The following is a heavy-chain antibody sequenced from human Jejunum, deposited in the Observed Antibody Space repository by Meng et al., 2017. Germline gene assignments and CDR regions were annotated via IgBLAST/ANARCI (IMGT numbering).Heavy chain of an antibody. CDR3: ARHFSGSGTWFFDS. CDR2: ISYSGGT. J-gene: IGHJ4*02. V-gene: IGHV4-39*01. CDR1: GGSISGSYDD. Sequence: QLQLQESGAGLVKASETLSLTCTVSGGSISGSYDDWGWIRQPPGKGLDWTGTISYSGGTYYNPSLTSRVTISMDTSKNQFSLKLSSVTAADTAVYYCARHFSGSGTWFFDSWGQGVLVTVSS. D-gene: IGHD3-10*01.